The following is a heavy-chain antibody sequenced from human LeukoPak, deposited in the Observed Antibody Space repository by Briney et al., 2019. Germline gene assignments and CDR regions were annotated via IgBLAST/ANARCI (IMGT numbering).Heavy chain of an antibody. CDR1: GFTFSSYG. D-gene: IGHD6-13*01. CDR2: ISYDGSNK. V-gene: IGHV3-30*18. CDR3: AKVFSKSSSWYSVHY. Sequence: GGSLRLSCAASGFTFSSYGMHWVRQAPGKGLEGGAVISYDGSNKYYADSVKGRFTISRDNSKNTLYLQMNSLRAEDTAVYYCAKVFSKSSSWYSVHYWGQGTLVTVSS. J-gene: IGHJ4*02.